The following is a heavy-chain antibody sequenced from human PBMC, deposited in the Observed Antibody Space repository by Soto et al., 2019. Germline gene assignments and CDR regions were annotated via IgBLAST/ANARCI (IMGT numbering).Heavy chain of an antibody. CDR3: AKDILFGETSYYCGMDV. V-gene: IGHV3-9*01. D-gene: IGHD3-10*01. CDR1: GFTFDDYA. J-gene: IGHJ6*02. Sequence: EVQLVESGGGLVQPGRSLRLSCGASGFTFDDYAMHWVRQAPGKGLEWVSGISWNSARIDYADSVKGRFTISRDNAKNSLYLQMNSLRAEDTALYYCAKDILFGETSYYCGMDVWGQGTTVTVSS. CDR2: ISWNSARI.